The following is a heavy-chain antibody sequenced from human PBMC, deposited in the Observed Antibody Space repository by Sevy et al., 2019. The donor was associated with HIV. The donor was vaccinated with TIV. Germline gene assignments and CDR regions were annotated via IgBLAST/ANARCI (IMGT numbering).Heavy chain of an antibody. CDR2: MNPNSGDT. Sequence: ASVKVSCKASGYTFTNYDIAWVRQATGQGLEWMGWMNPNSGDTGYAQKFQGRLTMTRDTSISTAYMELSSLRSEDTAVYYCATRPPLLYVSSSRPFDYWGQGALVTVSS. CDR3: ATRPPLLYVSSSRPFDY. CDR1: GYTFTNYD. D-gene: IGHD6-6*01. V-gene: IGHV1-8*01. J-gene: IGHJ4*02.